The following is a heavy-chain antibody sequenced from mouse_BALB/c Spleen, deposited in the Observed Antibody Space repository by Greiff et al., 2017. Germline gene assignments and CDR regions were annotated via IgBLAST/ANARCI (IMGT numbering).Heavy chain of an antibody. Sequence: EVQRVESGGGLVKPGGSLKLSCAASGFTFSSYAMSWVRQTPEKRLEWVASISSGGSTYYPDSVKGRFTISRDNARNILYLQMSSLRSEDTAMYYCARMTTVRDFDYWGQGTTLTVSS. V-gene: IGHV5-6-5*01. CDR1: GFTFSSYA. CDR3: ARMTTVRDFDY. J-gene: IGHJ2*01. CDR2: ISSGGST. D-gene: IGHD1-1*01.